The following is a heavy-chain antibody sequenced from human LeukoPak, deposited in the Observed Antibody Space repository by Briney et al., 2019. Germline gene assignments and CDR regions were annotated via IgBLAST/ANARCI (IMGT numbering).Heavy chain of an antibody. D-gene: IGHD1-26*01. V-gene: IGHV3-30*18. CDR1: GFTFSSYG. CDR3: AKGYSGYLDY. J-gene: IGHJ4*02. Sequence: PGGSLRLSCAASGFTFSSYGMHWVRQAPGKGLEWVAVISYDGSNKHYADSVKGRFTISRDNSKNTLYLQMNSLRAKDTAVYYCAKGYSGYLDYWGQGTLVTVSS. CDR2: ISYDGSNK.